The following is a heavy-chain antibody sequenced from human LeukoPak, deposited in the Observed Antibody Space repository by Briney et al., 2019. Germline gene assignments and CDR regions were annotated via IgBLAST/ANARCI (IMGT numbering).Heavy chain of an antibody. V-gene: IGHV4-59*01. CDR1: GGSLSSYY. Sequence: SETLSLTCTVSGGSLSSYYWSWIRQPPGKGLEWVGYIYYSWSTNYNPSLKSRVTISVDTSKNQFSLKLSSVTAADTAVYYCARDLAASGTGLGYWGQGTLVTVSS. J-gene: IGHJ4*02. CDR3: ARDLAASGTGLGY. D-gene: IGHD6-13*01. CDR2: IYYSWST.